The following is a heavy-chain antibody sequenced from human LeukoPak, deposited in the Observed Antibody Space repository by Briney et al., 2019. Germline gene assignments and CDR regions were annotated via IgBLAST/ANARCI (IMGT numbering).Heavy chain of an antibody. D-gene: IGHD3-22*01. CDR3: ARARYYYDSSGYYYELDGY. Sequence: SETLSLTCTVSGGSISSGSYYWSWIRQPAGKGLEWIGRIYTSGSTNYNPSLKSRVTISVDTAKNQFPLKLSSVTAADTAVYYCARARYYYDSSGYYYELDGYWGQGTLVTVSS. V-gene: IGHV4-61*02. J-gene: IGHJ4*02. CDR2: IYTSGST. CDR1: GGSISSGSYY.